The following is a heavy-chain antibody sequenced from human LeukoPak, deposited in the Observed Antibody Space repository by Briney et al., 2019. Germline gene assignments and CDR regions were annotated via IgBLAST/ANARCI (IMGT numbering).Heavy chain of an antibody. J-gene: IGHJ4*02. D-gene: IGHD6-19*01. Sequence: GGCLRLSCAASQFTFSTYAISWVRQPPGKGHERVETLSGGGGNTYYADSVKGRFTISRDNTQNTLYRQMNSLRGEDTAVYYCVRELYGSGNVYYFDYWGQGTLVSVSS. CDR2: LSGGGGNT. V-gene: IGHV3-23*01. CDR3: VRELYGSGNVYYFDY. CDR1: QFTFSTYA.